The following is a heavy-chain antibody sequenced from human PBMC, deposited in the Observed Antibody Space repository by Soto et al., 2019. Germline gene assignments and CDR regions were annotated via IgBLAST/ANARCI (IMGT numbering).Heavy chain of an antibody. Sequence: QVQLQESGPGLVKPSVTLSLTCAVSGGPISSSNWWSWVRQPPGKGLEWIGEIYHSGSTNYNTSLKSRATISVDKSKNPFSLKLSSVTAADTAVYYCARSRYDSSAYYLGTLAGPFDYWGQGTLVTVSS. V-gene: IGHV4-4*02. J-gene: IGHJ4*02. CDR3: ARSRYDSSAYYLGTLAGPFDY. D-gene: IGHD3-22*01. CDR1: GGPISSSNW. CDR2: IYHSGST.